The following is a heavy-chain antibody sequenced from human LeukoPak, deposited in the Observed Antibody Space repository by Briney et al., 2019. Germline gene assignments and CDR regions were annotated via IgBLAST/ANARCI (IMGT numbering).Heavy chain of an antibody. CDR1: GGSISSSSYY. CDR3: AREDIERVPDRYFDY. J-gene: IGHJ4*02. Sequence: PSETLSLTCTVSGGSISSSSYYWGWIRQPPGKGLEWIGSIYYSGSTYYNPSLQSRITMSVDASKNQFSLRLNSVTAADTAVYYCAREDIERVPDRYFDYWGQGILVTVSS. V-gene: IGHV4-39*07. D-gene: IGHD2-15*01. CDR2: IYYSGST.